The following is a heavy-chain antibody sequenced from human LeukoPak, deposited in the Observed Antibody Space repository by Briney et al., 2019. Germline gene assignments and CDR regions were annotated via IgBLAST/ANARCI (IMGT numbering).Heavy chain of an antibody. D-gene: IGHD1-26*01. CDR3: ARKLRLGGNWFDP. Sequence: GASVKVSCKSSGGTFTSYAITWVRQAHAQGLEWMGIILTNSGTRNNAQKFQVRVTFTADQSTSTAYMELSSLRSEDTALYYCARKLRLGGNWFDPWGQGTLVTVSS. CDR1: GGTFTSYA. CDR2: ILTNSGTR. J-gene: IGHJ5*02. V-gene: IGHV1-69*13.